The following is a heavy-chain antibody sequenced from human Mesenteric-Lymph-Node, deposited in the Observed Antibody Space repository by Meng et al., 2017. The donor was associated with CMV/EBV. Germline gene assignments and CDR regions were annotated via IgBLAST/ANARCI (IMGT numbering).Heavy chain of an antibody. CDR1: GYTFTSYG. CDR3: AGDSVVPAAMRGYYYGMDV. D-gene: IGHD2-2*01. J-gene: IGHJ6*02. Sequence: ASVKVSCKASGYTFTSYGISWVRQAPGQGLEWMGWISAYNGNTNYAQKLQGRVTMTTDTSTSTAYMELRSLRSDDTAVYYCAGDSVVPAAMRGYYYGMDVWGQGTTVTVSS. CDR2: ISAYNGNT. V-gene: IGHV1-18*01.